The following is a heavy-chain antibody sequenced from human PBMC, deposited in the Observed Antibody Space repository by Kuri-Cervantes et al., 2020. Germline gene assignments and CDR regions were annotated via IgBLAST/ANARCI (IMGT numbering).Heavy chain of an antibody. CDR1: GFTFSSCS. Sequence: LSLTCAASGFTFSSCSMNWIRQAPGKGLEWVSYISGSDNTISYADSVKGRFTISRDNAKNSLYLQMNSLRAEDTAVYYCARDGRYLRYFDLWGRGTLVTVSS. CDR3: ARDGRYLRYFDL. V-gene: IGHV3-48*04. J-gene: IGHJ2*01. CDR2: ISGSDNTI. D-gene: IGHD3-16*02.